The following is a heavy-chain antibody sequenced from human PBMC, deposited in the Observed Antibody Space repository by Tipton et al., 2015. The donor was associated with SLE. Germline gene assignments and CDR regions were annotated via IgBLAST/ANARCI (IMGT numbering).Heavy chain of an antibody. CDR2: ISDDGSNK. CDR3: AKGRRYSGYAYQDY. D-gene: IGHD5-12*01. V-gene: IGHV3-30-3*01. J-gene: IGHJ4*02. Sequence: EASGFTFSSYAMHWVRQAPGKGLEWVAVISDDGSNKYYADSVKGRFTISRDNSKNTLYLQMNSLRAEDTAVYYCAKGRRYSGYAYQDYWGQGTLVTVSS. CDR1: GFTFSSYA.